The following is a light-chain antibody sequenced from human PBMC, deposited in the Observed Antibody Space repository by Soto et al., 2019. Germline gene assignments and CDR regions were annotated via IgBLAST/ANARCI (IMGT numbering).Light chain of an antibody. CDR3: ATWEDTLYGPV. CDR1: RSNIGSNP. CDR2: RDN. J-gene: IGLJ3*02. V-gene: IGLV1-44*01. Sequence: QSVLTQPPSASGTPGRRVTISCSEARSNIGSNPVQWYQQFPGTAPKLLIYRDNQRPSGVPDRFSGSKSGTSASLAISGLQSEDEADYHCATWEDTLYGPVFGGGTKVTVL.